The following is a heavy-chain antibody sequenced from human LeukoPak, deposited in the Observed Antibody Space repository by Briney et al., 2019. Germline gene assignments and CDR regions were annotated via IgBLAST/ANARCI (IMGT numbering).Heavy chain of an antibody. J-gene: IGHJ2*01. Sequence: SQTLSLTCTVSGGSIGSGSYYWSWIRQPAGKGLEWIGRIYTSGSTNYNPSLKSRVTISVDTSKNQFSLKLSSVTAADTAVYYCARVELNMNRPSWYFDLWGRGTLVTVSS. CDR2: IYTSGST. V-gene: IGHV4-61*02. CDR3: ARVELNMNRPSWYFDL. D-gene: IGHD1-14*01. CDR1: GGSIGSGSYY.